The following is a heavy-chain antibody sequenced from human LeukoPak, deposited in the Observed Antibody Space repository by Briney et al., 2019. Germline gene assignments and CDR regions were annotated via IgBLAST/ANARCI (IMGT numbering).Heavy chain of an antibody. CDR3: VRVASGRSSPFDS. V-gene: IGHV3-74*01. J-gene: IGHJ4*02. Sequence: GGSLRLSCAASGFTFSSYWMHWVRQAPGKGLVWVSRINSDESSTSYADFVKGRFTISRDNAKNMLYLQMNSLRVEDTAVYYCVRVASGRSSPFDSWGQGTLVTVSS. CDR2: INSDESST. CDR1: GFTFSSYW. D-gene: IGHD1-26*01.